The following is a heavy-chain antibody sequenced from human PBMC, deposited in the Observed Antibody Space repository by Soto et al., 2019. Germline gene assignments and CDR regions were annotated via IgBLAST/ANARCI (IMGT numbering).Heavy chain of an antibody. V-gene: IGHV4-34*01. CDR3: ARGLCSGTSYSGGWYFFDY. D-gene: IGHD3-10*01. CDR2: INGAGSA. Sequence: QVQLQQWGAGLLKPSETLSLTCGVYGGSFSGYSWTWIRQSPGKGLEWIGQINGAGSANYNPSLKSRVPISVATSNNEFALDLSSVTAADTAVYYCARGLCSGTSYSGGWYFFDYWGQGILVTVSS. J-gene: IGHJ4*02. CDR1: GGSFSGYS.